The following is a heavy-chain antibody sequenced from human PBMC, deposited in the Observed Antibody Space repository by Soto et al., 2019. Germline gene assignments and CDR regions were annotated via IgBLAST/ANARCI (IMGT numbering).Heavy chain of an antibody. Sequence: QVQLVQSGPEVKEPGASVKVSCKTSGYTFTSYGISWVRQAPGQGLEWMGWISTYKGNTNYAQKFQGRVTMTTETSTSTAYMELRSLRSDDTAVYYCATRSPAFDYWGQGTLVTVSS. CDR2: ISTYKGNT. CDR3: ATRSPAFDY. J-gene: IGHJ4*02. CDR1: GYTFTSYG. V-gene: IGHV1-18*01.